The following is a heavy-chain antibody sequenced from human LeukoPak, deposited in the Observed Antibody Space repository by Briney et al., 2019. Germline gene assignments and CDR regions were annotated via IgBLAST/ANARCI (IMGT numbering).Heavy chain of an antibody. CDR1: GGSISSYY. CDR2: IYSSGST. D-gene: IGHD5-24*01. CDR3: ARGLLDGYTHPAAFDI. J-gene: IGHJ3*02. V-gene: IGHV4-59*01. Sequence: SETLSLTCTVSGGSISSYYWSWIRQPPGKGLEWIGYIYSSGSTNYNPSLKSRVTISVDTSKNQLSLKLSSVTAADTAVYYCARGLLDGYTHPAAFDIWGQGTMVTVSS.